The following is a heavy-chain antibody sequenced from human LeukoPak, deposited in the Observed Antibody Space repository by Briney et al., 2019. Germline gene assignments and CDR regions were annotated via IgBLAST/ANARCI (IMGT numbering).Heavy chain of an antibody. D-gene: IGHD3-22*01. Sequence: NTSETLSLTCTVSGGSISSYYWSWIRQPAGKGLEWIGRIYTSGSTNYNPSLKSRVTISVDTSKNQFSLKLSSVTAADTAVYYCARHSYDSSGYIEPLDYWGQGTLVTVSS. V-gene: IGHV4-4*07. CDR1: GGSISSYY. CDR2: IYTSGST. J-gene: IGHJ4*02. CDR3: ARHSYDSSGYIEPLDY.